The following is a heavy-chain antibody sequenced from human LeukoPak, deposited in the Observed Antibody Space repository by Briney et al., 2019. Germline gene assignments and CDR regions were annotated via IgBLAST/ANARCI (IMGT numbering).Heavy chain of an antibody. V-gene: IGHV3-23*01. D-gene: IGHD2-21*01. J-gene: IGHJ6*03. CDR3: AKALRETHRPVYSYYYMDV. Sequence: GGSLRLSRAASEFTFNNYAVSWVRQAPGQGLEWVSTISGRGGITYYADSVKGRFTISRDKSKNTVFMQMNSLRVDDTAVYYCAKALRETHRPVYSYYYMDVWGKGTTVTVSS. CDR1: EFTFNNYA. CDR2: ISGRGGIT.